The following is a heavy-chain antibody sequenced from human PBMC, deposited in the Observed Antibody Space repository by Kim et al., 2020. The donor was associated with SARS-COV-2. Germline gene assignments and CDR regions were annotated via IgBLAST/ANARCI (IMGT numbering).Heavy chain of an antibody. Sequence: SETLSLTCTVSGGSISSYYWSWIRQPPGKGLEWIGYIYYSGSTYYNPSLKSRVTISVDTSKNQFSLKLSSVTAADTAVYYCARSARLTTFGVVIINVFD. CDR1: GGSISSYY. J-gene: IGHJ3*02. CDR3: ARSARLTTFGVVIINVFD. V-gene: IGHV4-59*01. CDR2: IYYSGST. D-gene: IGHD3-3*01.